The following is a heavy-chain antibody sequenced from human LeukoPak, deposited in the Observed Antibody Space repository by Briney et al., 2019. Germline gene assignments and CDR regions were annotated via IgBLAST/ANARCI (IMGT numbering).Heavy chain of an antibody. J-gene: IGHJ6*03. V-gene: IGHV3-21*01. CDR2: ISSSSSYI. CDR1: GFTFSSYS. Sequence: GGSLRLSCAASGFTFSSYSMNWVRQAPGKGLEWVSSISSSSSYIYYADSVKGRFTISRDNSKNTLYLQMNSLRAEDTAVYYCAKVLVDCSSTSCRYYYYYYYMDVWGKGTTVTVSS. CDR3: AKVLVDCSSTSCRYYYYYYYMDV. D-gene: IGHD2-2*01.